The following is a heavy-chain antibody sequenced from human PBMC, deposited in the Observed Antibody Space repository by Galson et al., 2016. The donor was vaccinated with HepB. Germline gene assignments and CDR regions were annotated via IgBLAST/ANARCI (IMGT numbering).Heavy chain of an antibody. CDR2: IIPIFGTA. J-gene: IGHJ4*02. CDR1: GGTFSSYS. Sequence: VQVSCKASGGTFSSYSISWVRQAPGQGLEWMGGIIPIFGTANYARKFQGRVTITADESTNTAYMELNSLRSDDTAVYYCARNPRVTGTISHFDYWGQGTLVTVSS. V-gene: IGHV1-69*13. D-gene: IGHD6-19*01. CDR3: ARNPRVTGTISHFDY.